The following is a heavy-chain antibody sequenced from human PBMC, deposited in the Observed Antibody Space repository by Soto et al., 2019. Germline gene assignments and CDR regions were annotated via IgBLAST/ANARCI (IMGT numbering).Heavy chain of an antibody. V-gene: IGHV1-2*04. CDR1: GYTFTGYY. J-gene: IGHJ6*03. CDR3: ARGAAAGISSRYYYYMDV. Sequence: GASVKVSCKASGYTFTGYYMHWVRQAPGQGLEWMGWINPNSGGTNYAQKFQGWVTMTRDTSISTAYMELSRLRSDDTAVYYCARGAAAGISSRYYYYMDVWGKGTTVTVSS. D-gene: IGHD6-13*01. CDR2: INPNSGGT.